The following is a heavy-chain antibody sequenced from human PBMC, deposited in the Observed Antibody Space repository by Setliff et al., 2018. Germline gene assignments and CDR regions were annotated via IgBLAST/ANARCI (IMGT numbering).Heavy chain of an antibody. Sequence: SVKVSCKASGATFSSYGISWVRQAPGQGLEWMGGTIPMFGTTEYAQKFQGRLTIITDESTNTAFMQLSSLRSDDTAVYYCARDRYYNSWSGTSITAPHDAFDIWGQGTMVTVSS. CDR2: TIPMFGTT. V-gene: IGHV1-69*05. CDR3: ARDRYYNSWSGTSITAPHDAFDI. J-gene: IGHJ3*02. D-gene: IGHD3-3*01. CDR1: GATFSSYG.